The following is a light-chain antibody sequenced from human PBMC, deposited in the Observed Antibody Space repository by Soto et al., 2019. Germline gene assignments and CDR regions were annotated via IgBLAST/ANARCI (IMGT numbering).Light chain of an antibody. V-gene: IGLV2-14*01. J-gene: IGLJ3*02. Sequence: QSALTQPASVSGSPGQSITISCTGTSSDVGGYNYVSWYQQHPGKAPKLMIYEVSNRPSGVYDRFSGYRSGNTASLTISGLQAEDESDYYCSSYTSSSTWVFGGGTKLTVL. CDR2: EVS. CDR3: SSYTSSSTWV. CDR1: SSDVGGYNY.